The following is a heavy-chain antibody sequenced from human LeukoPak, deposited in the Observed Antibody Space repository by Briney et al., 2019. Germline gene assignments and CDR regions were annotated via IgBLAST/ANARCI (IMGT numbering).Heavy chain of an antibody. CDR2: ISSSGSTI. V-gene: IGHV3-48*03. Sequence: GGSLRLSCAASGFTFSSYEMNWVRQAPGKGLEWVSYISSSGSTIYYADSVKGRFTISRDNAKNSLYLQMNSLRAEDTAVYYCARDRREDSGYDYYYYYYMDVWGKGTTVTISS. CDR1: GFTFSSYE. D-gene: IGHD5-12*01. CDR3: ARDRREDSGYDYYYYYYMDV. J-gene: IGHJ6*03.